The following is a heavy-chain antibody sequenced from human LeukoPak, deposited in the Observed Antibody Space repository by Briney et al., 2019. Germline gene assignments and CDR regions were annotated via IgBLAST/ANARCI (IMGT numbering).Heavy chain of an antibody. CDR3: ARDNHCSSTSCYTGNWFDP. J-gene: IGHJ5*02. CDR2: IYSGGST. V-gene: IGHV3-66*01. D-gene: IGHD2-2*02. Sequence: PGGSLRLSCAASGFTVSSNYMSWVRQAPGKGLEWVSVIYSGGSTYYADSVKGRFTISRDNSKNTLYLQMNSLRAEDTAVYYCARDNHCSSTSCYTGNWFDPWGQGTLVTVSS. CDR1: GFTVSSNY.